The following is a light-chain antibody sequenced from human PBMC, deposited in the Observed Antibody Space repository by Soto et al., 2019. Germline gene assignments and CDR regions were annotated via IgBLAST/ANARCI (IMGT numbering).Light chain of an antibody. CDR3: CSYADSSTYV. CDR2: EDS. V-gene: IGLV2-23*01. J-gene: IGLJ1*01. CDR1: SSDVGSYNL. Sequence: QSALTQPASVSGSPGQSITISCTGTSSDVGSYNLVSWYQQHPGKAPKLMIYEDSKRPSGVSNRFSGSKSGNTASLTISGLQTEDEADYYCCSYADSSTYVXGTGTKVTDL.